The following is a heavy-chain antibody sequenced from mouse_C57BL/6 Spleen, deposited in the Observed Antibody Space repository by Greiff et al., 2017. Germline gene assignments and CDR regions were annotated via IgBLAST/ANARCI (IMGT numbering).Heavy chain of an antibody. CDR1: GFTFSDYG. Sequence: EVKLVESGGGLVKPGGSLKLSCAASGFTFSDYGMHWVRQAPEKGLEWVAYISSGSSTIYYADTVTGRFTISRDNAKNTLFLQMTSLRSEDTAMYYCARPGYYGSSQSEYYFDYWGQGTTLTVSS. J-gene: IGHJ2*01. V-gene: IGHV5-17*01. CDR3: ARPGYYGSSQSEYYFDY. D-gene: IGHD1-1*01. CDR2: ISSGSSTI.